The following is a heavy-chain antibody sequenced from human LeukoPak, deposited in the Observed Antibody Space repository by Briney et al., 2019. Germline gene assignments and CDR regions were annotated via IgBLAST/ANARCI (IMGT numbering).Heavy chain of an antibody. V-gene: IGHV1-69*04. CDR1: GGTFSSYA. CDR3: ARDHCSSTSCYSALNWFDP. CDR2: IIPILGIA. D-gene: IGHD2-2*01. Sequence: ASVKVSCKASGGTFSSYAISWVRQAPGQGLEWMGRIIPILGIANYAQKFQGRVTITADKSTSTAYMELRSLRSDDTAVYYCARDHCSSTSCYSALNWFDPWGQGTLVTVSS. J-gene: IGHJ5*02.